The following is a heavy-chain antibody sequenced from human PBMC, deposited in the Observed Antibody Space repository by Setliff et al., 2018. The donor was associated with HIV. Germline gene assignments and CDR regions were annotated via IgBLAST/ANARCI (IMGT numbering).Heavy chain of an antibody. J-gene: IGHJ4*02. D-gene: IGHD3-22*01. CDR1: GFIFSSYG. Sequence: GGSLRLSCAASGFIFSSYGMHWVRQAPGKGPEWVAFIRYDGSNKYYADSVKGRFTISRDNSKNTLYLQMNSLRAEDTAVYYCATIVESSGYHGGNYFDFWGRGSLVTVSS. CDR2: IRYDGSNK. CDR3: ATIVESSGYHGGNYFDF. V-gene: IGHV3-30*02.